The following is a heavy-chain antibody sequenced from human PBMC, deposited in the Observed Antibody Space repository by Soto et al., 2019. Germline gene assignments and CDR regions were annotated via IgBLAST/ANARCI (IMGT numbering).Heavy chain of an antibody. CDR3: AGDLVSGSGSLGH. CDR1: GFTFSTYW. D-gene: IGHD3-10*01. Sequence: EVQLVESGGGIVQPGGSLRLSCVASGFTFSTYWMHWVRQAPGKGLVWVSRIRGDGNDANYADSGRGRFSISRDNAKSTLYLQMNSLRAEDTAVYYCAGDLVSGSGSLGHWGQGTLVTVSS. V-gene: IGHV3-74*01. CDR2: IRGDGNDA. J-gene: IGHJ4*02.